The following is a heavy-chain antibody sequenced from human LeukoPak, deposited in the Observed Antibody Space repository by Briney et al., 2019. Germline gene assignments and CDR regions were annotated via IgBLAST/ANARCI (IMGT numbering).Heavy chain of an antibody. V-gene: IGHV4-4*07. J-gene: IGHJ4*02. Sequence: PSDTLSLTCTVSSGSINSYYWGWLRQPAGRGPEWIGRIYTTGNTNYNPSLKSRLTMSVDTSKRQFALNLRSVTAADTAIYYCARHGYTASHYFIDYWSQGTLVTVSS. CDR1: SGSINSYY. CDR3: ARHGYTASHYFIDY. D-gene: IGHD3-16*01. CDR2: IYTTGNT.